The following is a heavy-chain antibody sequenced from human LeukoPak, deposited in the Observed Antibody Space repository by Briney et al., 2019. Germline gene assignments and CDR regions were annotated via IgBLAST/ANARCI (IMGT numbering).Heavy chain of an antibody. CDR2: IYYSGST. CDR3: AAFGASSGWSGFDY. V-gene: IGHV4-39*07. D-gene: IGHD6-19*01. CDR1: GGSISSSSYY. J-gene: IGHJ4*02. Sequence: SETLSLTCTVSGGSISSSSYYWGWIRQPPGKGLEWIGSIYYSGSTYYNPSLKSRVTISVDTSKNQFSLQLSSVTAADTAVYYCAAFGASSGWSGFDYWGQGTLVTVSS.